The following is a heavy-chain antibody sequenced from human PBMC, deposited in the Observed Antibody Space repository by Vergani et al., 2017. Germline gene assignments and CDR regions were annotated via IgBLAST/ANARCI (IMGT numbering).Heavy chain of an antibody. Sequence: QVYLVESGGGVVQPGGSLRLSCAASGFTFSAYGLHWVCQDPRKGLEWVTFIRYDGNNKYYADYVKGRFTISRDISKNIVSLQMNYLKTEDTAVYYCARSSLGLYYYFQYWGQGTLVTVSS. V-gene: IGHV3-30*02. J-gene: IGHJ4*02. D-gene: IGHD3-16*01. CDR3: ARSSLGLYYYFQY. CDR1: GFTFSAYG. CDR2: IRYDGNNK.